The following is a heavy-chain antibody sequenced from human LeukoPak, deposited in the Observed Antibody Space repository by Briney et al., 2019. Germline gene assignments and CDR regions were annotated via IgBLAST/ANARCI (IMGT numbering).Heavy chain of an antibody. J-gene: IGHJ3*02. Sequence: ASVKVSCKASGYTFTSYYMHWVRQAPGEGLEWMGIINPSGGSTSYAQKFQGRVTMTRDMSTSTVYMELSSLRSEDTAVYYCARDFTEIVGATNFESRAFDIWGQGTVVTVSS. D-gene: IGHD1-26*01. V-gene: IGHV1-46*01. CDR2: INPSGGST. CDR3: ARDFTEIVGATNFESRAFDI. CDR1: GYTFTSYY.